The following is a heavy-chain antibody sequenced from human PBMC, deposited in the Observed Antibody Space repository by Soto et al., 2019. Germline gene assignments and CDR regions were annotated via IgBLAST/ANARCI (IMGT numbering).Heavy chain of an antibody. J-gene: IGHJ4*02. V-gene: IGHV4-30-2*01. CDR1: GGSISSGGYS. D-gene: IGHD6-19*01. Sequence: QLQLQESGSGLVKPSQTLSLTCTVSGGSISSGGYSWSWIRQPPGKGLEWIGYIYHSGSTYYHPSLKSRVTISLDRSKNHFSLKLSSVSAADTAVYYCARAQWLVLDYWGQGTLVTVSS. CDR2: IYHSGST. CDR3: ARAQWLVLDY.